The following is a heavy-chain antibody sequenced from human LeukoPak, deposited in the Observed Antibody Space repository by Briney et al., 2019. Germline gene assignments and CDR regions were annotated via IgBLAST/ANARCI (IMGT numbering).Heavy chain of an antibody. Sequence: GESLQISCKGSGYSFSSYWIGWVRQMPGKGLEWMGIIHPGESYSRYSPSFQGQVTISADKSISTAYLQWSSLKASDTAMYYCARQASSGWNFDYWGQGTLVTVSS. J-gene: IGHJ4*02. D-gene: IGHD6-19*01. CDR1: GYSFSSYW. CDR3: ARQASSGWNFDY. CDR2: IHPGESYS. V-gene: IGHV5-51*01.